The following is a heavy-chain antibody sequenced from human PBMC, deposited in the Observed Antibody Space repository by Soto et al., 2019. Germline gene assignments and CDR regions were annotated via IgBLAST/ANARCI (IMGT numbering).Heavy chain of an antibody. CDR3: AGTYDFWSGSIMAWFDP. J-gene: IGHJ5*02. CDR2: IYYSGST. Sequence: PSETLSLTCTVSGGSISSYYWSWIRQPPGKGLEWIGYIYYSGSTNYNPSLKSRVTISVDTSKNQFSLKLSSVTAADTAVYYCAGTYDFWSGSIMAWFDPWGQGTLVTVSS. D-gene: IGHD3-3*01. V-gene: IGHV4-59*01. CDR1: GGSISSYY.